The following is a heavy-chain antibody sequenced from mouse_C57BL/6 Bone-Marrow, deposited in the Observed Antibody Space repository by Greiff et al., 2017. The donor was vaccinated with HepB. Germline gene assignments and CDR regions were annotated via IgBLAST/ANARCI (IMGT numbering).Heavy chain of an antibody. J-gene: IGHJ3*01. V-gene: IGHV14-4*01. CDR1: GFNIKDDY. CDR3: TTPLAAWFAY. Sequence: EVQLQQSGAELVRPGASVKLSCTASGFNIKDDYMHWVKQRPEQGLEWIGWIDPENGDTEYASKFQGKATITADTSSNTAYLQLSSLTSEDTAVYYCTTPLAAWFAYWGQGTLVTVSA. CDR2: IDPENGDT. D-gene: IGHD6-1*01.